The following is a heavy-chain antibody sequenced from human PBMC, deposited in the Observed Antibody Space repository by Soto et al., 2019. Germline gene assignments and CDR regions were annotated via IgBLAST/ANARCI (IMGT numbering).Heavy chain of an antibody. Sequence: PGGSLRLSCAASGFTFSSYSMNWVRQAPGKGLEWVSYVSSSSSTIYYADSVKGRFTISRDNAKNSLYLQMNSLRDEDTAVYYCAREVDSSSWDEYYYYYYGMDVWGQGTTVTAP. J-gene: IGHJ6*02. V-gene: IGHV3-48*02. CDR2: VSSSSSTI. CDR3: AREVDSSSWDEYYYYYYGMDV. CDR1: GFTFSSYS. D-gene: IGHD6-13*01.